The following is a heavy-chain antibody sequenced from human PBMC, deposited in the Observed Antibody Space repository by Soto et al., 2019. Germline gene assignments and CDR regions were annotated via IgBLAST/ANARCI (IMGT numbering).Heavy chain of an antibody. V-gene: IGHV3-30-3*01. CDR2: ISYDGSNK. D-gene: IGHD3-9*01. CDR3: ARDQYFDWSPSPYYYYGMDV. J-gene: IGHJ6*02. Sequence: QVQLVESGGGVVQPGRSLRLSCAASGFTFSSYAMHWVRQAPGKGLEWVAVISYDGSNKYYADSVKGRFTISRDNSKNTLYLQMNSLRAEDTAVYYCARDQYFDWSPSPYYYYGMDVWGQGTTVTVSS. CDR1: GFTFSSYA.